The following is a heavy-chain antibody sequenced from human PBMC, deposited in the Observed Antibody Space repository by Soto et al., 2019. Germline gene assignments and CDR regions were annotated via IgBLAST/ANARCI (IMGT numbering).Heavy chain of an antibody. V-gene: IGHV1-18*01. Sequence: ASVKVSCKASGYTFTSYGISWVRQAPGQGLEWMGWISAYNGNTNYAQKLQGRVTMTTDTSTSTAYMELRSLRSDDTAVYYCARDPLAFEYSSSSGAFDIWGQGTMVTVSS. CDR1: GYTFTSYG. CDR3: ARDPLAFEYSSSSGAFDI. J-gene: IGHJ3*02. D-gene: IGHD6-6*01. CDR2: ISAYNGNT.